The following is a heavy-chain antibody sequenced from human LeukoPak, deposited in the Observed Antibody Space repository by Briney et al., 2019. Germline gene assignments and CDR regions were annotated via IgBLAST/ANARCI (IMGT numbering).Heavy chain of an antibody. CDR3: SRSSDSSGYYDYFDY. CDR2: IYPGDSDT. D-gene: IGHD3-22*01. V-gene: IGHV5-51*01. CDR1: GCSSTSYR. Sequence: GESLKISCKGSGCSSTSYRIGCVRQMPGKGLEWMAIIYPGDSDTRYSPSFQGQVTISADKSISTAYLQWSSLRDSGTDMYYCSRSSDSSGYYDYFDYWGQGTLVTVSS. J-gene: IGHJ4*02.